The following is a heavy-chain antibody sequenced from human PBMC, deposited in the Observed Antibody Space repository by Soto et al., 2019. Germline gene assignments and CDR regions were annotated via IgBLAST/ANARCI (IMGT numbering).Heavy chain of an antibody. D-gene: IGHD5-12*01. CDR3: ARATNIVATDLFDY. Sequence: GGSLRLSCAASGFAFSNYGMNWVRQAPGKGLHWVSYISSSGSTIYYADSVKGRFTISRDNAKNSLYLQMNSLRAEDTAVYYCARATNIVATDLFDYWGQGTLVTVSS. V-gene: IGHV3-48*01. CDR1: GFAFSNYG. J-gene: IGHJ4*02. CDR2: ISSSGSTI.